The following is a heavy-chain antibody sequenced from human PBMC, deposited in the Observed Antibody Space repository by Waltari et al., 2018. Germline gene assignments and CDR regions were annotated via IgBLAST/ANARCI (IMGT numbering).Heavy chain of an antibody. CDR1: GFICRASP. V-gene: IGHV3-21*01. J-gene: IGHJ4*02. Sequence: EAMQVESGGGLVEYGGCLRTYCAASGFICRASPMNWVRQAPGKGPEWVSSITCSSSYMFYPDSVKGRFTISRDNAKNSLYLQMNSLRAEDTAVYYCARVVCPGQQFIDYWGQGTLVSVSS. CDR2: ITCSSSYM. D-gene: IGHD6-13*01. CDR3: ARVVCPGQQFIDY.